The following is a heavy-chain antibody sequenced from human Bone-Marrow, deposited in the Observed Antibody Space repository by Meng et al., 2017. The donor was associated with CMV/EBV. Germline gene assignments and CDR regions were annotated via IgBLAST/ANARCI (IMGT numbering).Heavy chain of an antibody. Sequence: GGSLRLSCAASGFTFDDYAMHWVRQAPGKGLEWVSGISWNSGSIGYADSVKGRFTISRDNAKNSLYLQMNSLRAEDTALYYCAKVFKYDFWSGYDYWGQGTLVTVSS. J-gene: IGHJ4*02. D-gene: IGHD3-3*01. CDR1: GFTFDDYA. CDR3: AKVFKYDFWSGYDY. CDR2: ISWNSGSI. V-gene: IGHV3-9*01.